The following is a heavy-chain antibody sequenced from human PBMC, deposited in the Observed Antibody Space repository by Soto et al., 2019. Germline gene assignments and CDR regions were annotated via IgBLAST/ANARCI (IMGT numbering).Heavy chain of an antibody. D-gene: IGHD3-22*01. CDR2: INPNSGGT. CDR3: ARDLGYYDSSGYMFDP. J-gene: IGHJ5*02. CDR1: GYTFTSYA. V-gene: IGHV1-2*02. Sequence: ASVKVSCKASGYTFTSYAMHWVRQAPGQRLEWMGWINPNSGGTNYAQKFQGRVTMTRDTSISTAYMELSRLRSDDTAVYYCARDLGYYDSSGYMFDPWGQGTLVTVSS.